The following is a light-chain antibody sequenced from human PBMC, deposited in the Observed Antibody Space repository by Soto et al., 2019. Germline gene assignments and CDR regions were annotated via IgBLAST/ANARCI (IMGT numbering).Light chain of an antibody. Sequence: DVRMTQSPSSLSASVGDTITITCRASRTINTYLNWFQQKPGEPPRLLIYGASTLHDGVPSRFSSSGSGADFTLTISGLQPEDFATYYCQQLNSYPYTFGQGTKLEIK. CDR1: RTINTY. CDR3: QQLNSYPYT. J-gene: IGKJ2*01. CDR2: GAS. V-gene: IGKV1-39*01.